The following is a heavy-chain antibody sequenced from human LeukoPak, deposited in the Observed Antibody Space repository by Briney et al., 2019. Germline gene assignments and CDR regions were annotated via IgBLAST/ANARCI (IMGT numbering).Heavy chain of an antibody. V-gene: IGHV4-59*01. CDR3: ARDLLYDSSGCAFDI. J-gene: IGHJ3*02. D-gene: IGHD3-22*01. Sequence: SETLSLTCTVSGGSISSYYWSWIRQPPGKGLEGIGYIYYSGSTNYNPSLKSRVTISVDTSKNQFSLKLSSVTAADTAVYYCARDLLYDSSGCAFDIWGQGTMVTVSS. CDR1: GGSISSYY. CDR2: IYYSGST.